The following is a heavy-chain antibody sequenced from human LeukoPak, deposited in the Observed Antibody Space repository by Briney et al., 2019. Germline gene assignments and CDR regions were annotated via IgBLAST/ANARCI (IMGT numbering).Heavy chain of an antibody. V-gene: IGHV4-39*07. Sequence: PSETLSLTCTVSGGSISSSSYYWGWIRQPPGKGLEWIGSIYYSGSTYYNPSLKSRVTISVDTSKNQFSLKLSSVTAADTAVYYCARGAAATYWGQGTLVTVPS. CDR3: ARGAAATY. CDR1: GGSISSSSYY. CDR2: IYYSGST. J-gene: IGHJ4*02. D-gene: IGHD6-13*01.